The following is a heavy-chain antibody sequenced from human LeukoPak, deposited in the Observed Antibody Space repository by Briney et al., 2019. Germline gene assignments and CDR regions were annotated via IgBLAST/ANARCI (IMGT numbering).Heavy chain of an antibody. CDR2: IWYDGSNK. D-gene: IGHD3-10*01. V-gene: IGHV3-33*01. CDR1: GFTFSSYG. J-gene: IGHJ4*02. CDR3: ARDGAAYGSGGFDY. Sequence: GGSLRLSCAASGFTFSSYGVHWVRQAPGKGLEWVAVIWYDGSNKYYADSVKGRFTISRDNSKNTLYLQMNSLRAEDTAVYYCARDGAAYGSGGFDYWGQGTLVTVSS.